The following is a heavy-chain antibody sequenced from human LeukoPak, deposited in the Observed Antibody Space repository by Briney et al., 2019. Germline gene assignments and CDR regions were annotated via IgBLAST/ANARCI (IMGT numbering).Heavy chain of an antibody. CDR1: GFTFSSYS. CDR3: AREGHYGSGSYYY. CDR2: ISSSSSTI. V-gene: IGHV3-48*04. D-gene: IGHD3-10*01. Sequence: PGGSLRLSCAASGFTFSSYSMNWVRQAPGKGLEWVSYISSSSSTIYYADSVKGRFTISRDNAKNSLYLQMNSLRAEDTAVYYCAREGHYGSGSYYYWGQGTLVTVSS. J-gene: IGHJ4*02.